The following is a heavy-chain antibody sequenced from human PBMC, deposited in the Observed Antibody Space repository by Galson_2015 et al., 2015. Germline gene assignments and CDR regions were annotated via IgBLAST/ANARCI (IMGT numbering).Heavy chain of an antibody. CDR2: IIPIFGIA. Sequence: SVKVSCKASGGTFSSYAISWVRQAPGQGLEWMGGIIPIFGIANYAQKFQGRVTITADESTSTAYMELSSLRSEDTAVYYCARDQGSGSSRLMYYYGMDVWGQGTTVTVSS. CDR3: ARDQGSGSSRLMYYYGMDV. CDR1: GGTFSSYA. J-gene: IGHJ6*02. V-gene: IGHV1-69*13. D-gene: IGHD1-26*01.